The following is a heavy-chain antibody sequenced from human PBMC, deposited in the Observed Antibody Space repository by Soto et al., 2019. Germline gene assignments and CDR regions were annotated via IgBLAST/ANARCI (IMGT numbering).Heavy chain of an antibody. J-gene: IGHJ4*02. Sequence: SETLSLTCAVYGGSCSGYYWGWILQAPGKGLEWIGTVYYDGSTYYHPSLKSRVTTYVDTSTNQFSLGLSSVTAADTAVYYRARRICSGGSCTFDYWGRGTLVTVTS. V-gene: IGHV4-34*01. CDR2: VYYDGST. D-gene: IGHD2-15*01. CDR3: ARRICSGGSCTFDY. CDR1: GGSCSGYY.